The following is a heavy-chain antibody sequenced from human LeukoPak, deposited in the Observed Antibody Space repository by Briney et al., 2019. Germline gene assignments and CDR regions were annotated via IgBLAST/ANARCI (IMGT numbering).Heavy chain of an antibody. Sequence: SETLSLTCAVYGGSFSGYYWSWIRQPPGKGLEWIGEINHSGSTNYNPSLKSRVTISVDTSKNQFSLKLSSVTAADTAVYYCARLDDSSGYPRFWGQGTLVTVSS. CDR3: ARLDDSSGYPRF. V-gene: IGHV4-34*01. CDR2: INHSGST. D-gene: IGHD3-22*01. J-gene: IGHJ4*02. CDR1: GGSFSGYY.